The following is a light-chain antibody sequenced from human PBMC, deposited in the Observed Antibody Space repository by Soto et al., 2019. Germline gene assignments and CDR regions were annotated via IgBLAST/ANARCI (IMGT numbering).Light chain of an antibody. V-gene: IGKV3-11*01. CDR2: DAS. CDR3: QQRSNWPSFT. Sequence: EIVLTQSPATLSLSPGERATLSCRASQSVSSYLVWYQQKPGQAPRLLIYDASTRATGIPARFSGSGSGTDFSLTISSLEPEDFAVYYCQQRSNWPSFTFGPGTKVDI. CDR1: QSVSSY. J-gene: IGKJ3*01.